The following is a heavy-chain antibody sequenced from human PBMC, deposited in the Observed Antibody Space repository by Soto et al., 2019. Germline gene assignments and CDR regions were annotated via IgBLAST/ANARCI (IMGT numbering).Heavy chain of an antibody. CDR2: ISYSGATT. V-gene: IGHV3-23*01. CDR1: GFPFGENA. D-gene: IGHD6-19*01. CDR3: AKEDTSSGSLDY. J-gene: IGHJ4*02. Sequence: GGALRLSCSDSGFPFGENAMSLFRQAPGKGLEWVSGISYSGATTYYADSVRGRFTISRDNSKNTLYLQMKSLRAEDSASYYCAKEDTSSGSLDYWGQGALVTVSS.